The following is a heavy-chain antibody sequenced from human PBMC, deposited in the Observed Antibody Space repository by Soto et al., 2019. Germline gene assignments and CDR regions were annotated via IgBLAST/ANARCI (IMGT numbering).Heavy chain of an antibody. CDR1: GFAFRSYW. J-gene: IGHJ5*02. CDR2: INNDETTT. Sequence: EVQLVESGGGLVQPGGSLRLSCAASGFAFRSYWMHWVRQVPGKGLVWVSRINNDETTTNYADSVKGRFTISRDNAENTLYLQMNSVRVEDTAVYYCASGVVGGVIVHWGQGTLVTVSS. D-gene: IGHD3-16*01. CDR3: ASGVVGGVIVH. V-gene: IGHV3-74*01.